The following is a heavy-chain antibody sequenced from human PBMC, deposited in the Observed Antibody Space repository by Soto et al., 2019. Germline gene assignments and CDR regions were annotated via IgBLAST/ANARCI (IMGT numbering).Heavy chain of an antibody. V-gene: IGHV1-69*02. CDR3: ARHHRTGLQQEPFDY. CDR2: IIPILGIA. CDR1: GGTFSSYT. D-gene: IGHD4-4*01. Sequence: ASVKVSCKASGGTFSSYTISWVRQAPGQGLEWMGRIIPILGIANYAQKFQGRVTITADKSTSTAYMELSSLRSEDTAVYYCARHHRTGLQQEPFDYWGQGTLVTVSS. J-gene: IGHJ4*02.